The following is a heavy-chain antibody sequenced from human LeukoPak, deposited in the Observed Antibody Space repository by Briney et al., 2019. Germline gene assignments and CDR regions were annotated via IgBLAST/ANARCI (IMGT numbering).Heavy chain of an antibody. V-gene: IGHV3-23*01. Sequence: GGSLRLSCAASGFTFSNYAMTWVRQAPGKGLEWVSAISDSGGNTFYADSVTGRFTISRDNSKNTVYLQMSSLRAEDTAVYYCAKSIVAAGTLDYWGQGTLVTVSS. D-gene: IGHD6-13*01. CDR2: ISDSGGNT. CDR3: AKSIVAAGTLDY. J-gene: IGHJ4*02. CDR1: GFTFSNYA.